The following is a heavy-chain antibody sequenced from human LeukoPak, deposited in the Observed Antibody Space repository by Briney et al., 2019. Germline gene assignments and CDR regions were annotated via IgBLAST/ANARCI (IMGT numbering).Heavy chain of an antibody. CDR1: GFTFSSYG. Sequence: PGGSLRLSCAASGFTFSSYGMHWVRQAPGKGLEWVAFIRYDGSNKYYADSVKGRFTISRDNSKNTLYLQMNSLRADDTAVYYCAREPPYYYGSGSYCFDYWGQGTLVTVSS. D-gene: IGHD3-10*01. CDR2: IRYDGSNK. CDR3: AREPPYYYGSGSYCFDY. V-gene: IGHV3-30*02. J-gene: IGHJ4*02.